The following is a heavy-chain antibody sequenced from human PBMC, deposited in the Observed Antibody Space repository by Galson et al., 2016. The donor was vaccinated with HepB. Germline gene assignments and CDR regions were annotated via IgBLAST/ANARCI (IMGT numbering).Heavy chain of an antibody. Sequence: TLSLTCTVSGGSISGGGYYWSWIRHHPGKGLEWIGYIYYRGSTYYNPSLKSRVIISVDESKNQFSLKLNSVTAADSAVYYCARDRGGGPGGVQRDISFDPWGQGTLVTVSS. CDR3: ARDRGGGPGGVQRDISFDP. J-gene: IGHJ5*02. D-gene: IGHD3-16*01. CDR1: GGSISGGGYY. CDR2: IYYRGST. V-gene: IGHV4-31*03.